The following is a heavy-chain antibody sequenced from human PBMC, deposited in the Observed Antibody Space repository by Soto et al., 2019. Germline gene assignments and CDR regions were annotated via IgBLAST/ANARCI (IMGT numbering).Heavy chain of an antibody. V-gene: IGHV3-30-3*01. J-gene: IGHJ6*02. Sequence: PGGSLRLSCAASGFTFSSYARHWVRQAPGKGLEWVAVISYDGSNKYYADSVKGRFTISRNNSKNTLYMQMNRLRTEDTAVYYGARCVAHGMDVWGQGTTVTVSS. CDR2: ISYDGSNK. CDR3: ARCVAHGMDV. D-gene: IGHD5-12*01. CDR1: GFTFSSYA.